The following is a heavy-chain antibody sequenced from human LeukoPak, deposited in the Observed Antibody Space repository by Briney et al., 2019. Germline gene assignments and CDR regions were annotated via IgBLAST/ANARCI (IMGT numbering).Heavy chain of an antibody. D-gene: IGHD1-1*01. Sequence: GGSLRLSCAASGFTFSSYAMTWVRQAPGKGLEWVSGTSGSGGSIYYADSVKGRFTISRDNSKNTLYLQMNSLRAEDTALYYCAKLRGPTSGAPDYWGQGTLVTVSS. V-gene: IGHV3-23*01. J-gene: IGHJ4*02. CDR3: AKLRGPTSGAPDY. CDR2: TSGSGGSI. CDR1: GFTFSSYA.